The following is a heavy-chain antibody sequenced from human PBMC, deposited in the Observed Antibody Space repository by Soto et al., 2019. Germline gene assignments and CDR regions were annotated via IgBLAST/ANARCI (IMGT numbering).Heavy chain of an antibody. V-gene: IGHV3-48*01. J-gene: IGHJ3*02. Sequence: GGSLRLSCAASGFTFSSYSMNWVRQAPGKGLEWVSYISSSSSTIYYADSVKGRFTISRDNAKNSLYLQMNSLRAEDRAVYYCARDETRITIFGVVINPDAFDIWGQGTMVTVSS. CDR2: ISSSSSTI. D-gene: IGHD3-3*01. CDR3: ARDETRITIFGVVINPDAFDI. CDR1: GFTFSSYS.